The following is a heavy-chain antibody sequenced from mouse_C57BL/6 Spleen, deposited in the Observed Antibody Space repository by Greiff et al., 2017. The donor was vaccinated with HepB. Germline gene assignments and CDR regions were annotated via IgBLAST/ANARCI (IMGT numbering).Heavy chain of an antibody. V-gene: IGHV1-81*01. CDR3: ARERGDYGNYRAMDY. J-gene: IGHJ4*01. D-gene: IGHD2-1*01. Sequence: QVQLQQSGAELARPGASVKLSCKASGYTFTSYGISWVKQRTGQGLEWIGEIYPRSGNTYYNEKFKGKATLTADKSSSTAYMELRSLTSEDSAVYFCARERGDYGNYRAMDYWGQGTSVTVSS. CDR1: GYTFTSYG. CDR2: IYPRSGNT.